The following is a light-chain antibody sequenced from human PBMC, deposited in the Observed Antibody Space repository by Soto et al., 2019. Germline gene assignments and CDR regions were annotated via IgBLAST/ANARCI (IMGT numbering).Light chain of an antibody. CDR3: AAWDGSLNVDV. CDR1: SSSIGSNS. CDR2: TNS. J-gene: IGLJ1*01. V-gene: IGLV1-44*01. Sequence: QSALTQPPSASGTPGQRVTISCSGSSSSIGSNSVNWYQQLPRTAPKVLIYTNSQRPSGVPDRFSGSKSGTSASLAISGLQPEDEADYYCAAWDGSLNVDVFGTGTKVTVL.